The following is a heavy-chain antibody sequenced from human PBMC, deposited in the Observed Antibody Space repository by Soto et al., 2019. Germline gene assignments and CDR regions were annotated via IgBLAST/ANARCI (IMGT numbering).Heavy chain of an antibody. Sequence: EVQLLESGGGLVQPGGSLRLSCAASGFTFSSYAMSWVRQAPGKGLEWVSAISGSGGSTYYADSVKGRFTISRDNSKNTLYLQMNSLRAEDTAVYYCARWWVPNSGSYITQYYYYGMDVWGQGTTVTVSS. CDR3: ARWWVPNSGSYITQYYYYGMDV. CDR1: GFTFSSYA. D-gene: IGHD3-10*01. V-gene: IGHV3-23*01. J-gene: IGHJ6*02. CDR2: ISGSGGST.